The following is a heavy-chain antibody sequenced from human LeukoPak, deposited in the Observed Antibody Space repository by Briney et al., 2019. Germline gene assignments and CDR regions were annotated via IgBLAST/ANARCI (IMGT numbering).Heavy chain of an antibody. CDR2: IFNRGST. V-gene: IGHV4-59*11. J-gene: IGHJ4*02. CDR1: GVSISSHY. Sequence: SETLSLTCTVSGVSISSHYWSWIRQSPGKGLEWIGYIFNRGSTNHSPSLKSRVTMSVDASKNQFSLKLSSVTAGDTAVYYCARDTAIFEYWGQGTLVSVSS. D-gene: IGHD5-18*01. CDR3: ARDTAIFEY.